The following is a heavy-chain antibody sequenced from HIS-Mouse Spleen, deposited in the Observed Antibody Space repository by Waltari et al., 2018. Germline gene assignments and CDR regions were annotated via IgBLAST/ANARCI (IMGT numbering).Heavy chain of an antibody. D-gene: IGHD1-7*01. Sequence: EVQLVESGGGLVQPGGALRLSCAASGFTFSGYWMSWVRQAPGKGLEWVANIKQDGSEKYYVDSVKGRFTISRDNAKNSLYLQMNSLRAEDTAVYYCASSRNYNYWGQGTLVTVSS. V-gene: IGHV3-7*01. CDR1: GFTFSGYW. J-gene: IGHJ4*02. CDR2: IKQDGSEK. CDR3: ASSRNYNY.